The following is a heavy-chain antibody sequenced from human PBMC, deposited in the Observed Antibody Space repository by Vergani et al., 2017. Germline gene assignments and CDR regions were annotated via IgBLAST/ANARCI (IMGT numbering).Heavy chain of an antibody. Sequence: QVQVVESGGGLVKPGGSLRLSCAASGFIFSDYYMSWIRQAPGKGLEWVTFIRYDGSNTYYADSVKGRFTISRDNAKNSLYLQMNSLRAEDTALYYCARDGDSGSDQWGQGTLVTVSS. D-gene: IGHD3-10*01. J-gene: IGHJ4*02. CDR2: IRYDGSNT. CDR3: ARDGDSGSDQ. CDR1: GFIFSDYY. V-gene: IGHV3-11*01.